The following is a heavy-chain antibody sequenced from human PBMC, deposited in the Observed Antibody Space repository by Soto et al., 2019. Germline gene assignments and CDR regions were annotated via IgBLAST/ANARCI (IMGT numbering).Heavy chain of an antibody. J-gene: IGHJ4*02. CDR2: IWYDGGNK. CDR3: ARDGDVNTGFGKDY. Sequence: GGSLRLSCAASGFTFSNYGMHWVRQAPGKGLEWVAFIWYDGGNKYYAESVKGRFTISRDNSKNTLYLQMNSLRTEDTAVYYCARDGDVNTGFGKDYWGQGTLVTVSS. CDR1: GFTFSNYG. V-gene: IGHV3-33*01. D-gene: IGHD3-16*01.